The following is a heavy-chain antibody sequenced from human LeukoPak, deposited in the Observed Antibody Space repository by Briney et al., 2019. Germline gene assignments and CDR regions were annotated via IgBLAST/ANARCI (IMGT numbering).Heavy chain of an antibody. J-gene: IGHJ4*02. CDR1: GYTFTSYY. CDR3: ARGLITIFGAPENYFDY. V-gene: IGHV1-46*01. Sequence: ASVKVSCKASGYTFTSYYMHWVRQAPGQGLEWMGIINPSGGSTSYAQKFQGRVTMTRDTSTSTVYMELSSLRSEDTAAYYCARGLITIFGAPENYFDYWGQGTLVTVSS. CDR2: INPSGGST. D-gene: IGHD3-3*01.